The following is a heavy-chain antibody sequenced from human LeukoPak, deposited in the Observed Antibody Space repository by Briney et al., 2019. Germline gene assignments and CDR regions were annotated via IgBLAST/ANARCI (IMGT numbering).Heavy chain of an antibody. CDR2: IYYSGST. CDR3: ARAHYYDSRGAFDI. CDR1: GGSISSGDYY. J-gene: IGHJ3*02. D-gene: IGHD3-22*01. V-gene: IGHV4-30-4*02. Sequence: SETLSLTCTVSGGSISSGDYYWSWIRQPPGKGLEWIGYIYYSGSTYYNPSLKSRVTISVDTSKNQFSLKLSSVTAADTAVYYCARAHYYDSRGAFDIWGQGTMVTVSS.